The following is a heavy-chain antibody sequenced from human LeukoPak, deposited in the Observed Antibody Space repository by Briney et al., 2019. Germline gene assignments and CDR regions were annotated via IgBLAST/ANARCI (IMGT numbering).Heavy chain of an antibody. CDR3: AKDGPSYGYGLGTDYYYYYGMDV. Sequence: PGGSLRLSCAASGFTFSSYAMSWVRQAPGKGLEWVAVISYDGSNKYYADSVKGRFTISRDNSKNTLYLQMNCLRAEDTAVYYCAKDGPSYGYGLGTDYYYYYGMDVWGQGTTVTVSS. CDR1: GFTFSSYA. V-gene: IGHV3-30*18. J-gene: IGHJ6*02. D-gene: IGHD5-18*01. CDR2: ISYDGSNK.